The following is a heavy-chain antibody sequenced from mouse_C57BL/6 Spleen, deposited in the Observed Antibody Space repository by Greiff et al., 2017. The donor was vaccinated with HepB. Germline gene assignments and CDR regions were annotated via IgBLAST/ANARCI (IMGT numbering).Heavy chain of an antibody. CDR1: GYTFTDYE. V-gene: IGHV1-15*01. CDR3: TRRTTVPY. D-gene: IGHD1-1*01. J-gene: IGHJ2*01. Sequence: LVESGAELVRPGASVTLSCKASGYTFTDYEMHWVKQTPVHGLEWIGAIDPETGGTAYNQKFKGKAILTADKSSSTAYMELRSLTSEDSAVYYCTRRTTVPYWGQGTTLTVSS. CDR2: IDPETGGT.